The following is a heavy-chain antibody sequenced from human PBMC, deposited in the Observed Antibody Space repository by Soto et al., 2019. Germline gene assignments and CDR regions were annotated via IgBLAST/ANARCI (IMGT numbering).Heavy chain of an antibody. CDR2: INHSGST. CDR1: GGSFSGYY. V-gene: IGHV4-34*01. CDR3: AAYEVVPAPKDYGMDV. Sequence: PSETLSLTCAVYGGSFSGYYWSWIRQPPGKGLEWIGEINHSGSTNYNPSLKSRVTISVDTSKNQFSLKLSSVTAADTAVYYCAAYEVVPAPKDYGMDVWGQGTTVTVPS. D-gene: IGHD2-2*01. J-gene: IGHJ6*02.